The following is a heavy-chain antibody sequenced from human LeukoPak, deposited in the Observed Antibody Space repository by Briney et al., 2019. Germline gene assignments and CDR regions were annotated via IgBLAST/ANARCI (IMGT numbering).Heavy chain of an antibody. J-gene: IGHJ4*02. CDR3: AKPATDYYDSSGYYFDY. CDR2: ISGSGGST. V-gene: IGHV3-23*01. Sequence: GGSLRLSCAASGFTFSSYAMSWVRQAPGKGLEWVSAISGSGGSTYYADSVKGRFTISRDNSKNTLYLQINSLRAEDTAVYYCAKPATDYYDSSGYYFDYWGQGTLVTVSS. CDR1: GFTFSSYA. D-gene: IGHD3-22*01.